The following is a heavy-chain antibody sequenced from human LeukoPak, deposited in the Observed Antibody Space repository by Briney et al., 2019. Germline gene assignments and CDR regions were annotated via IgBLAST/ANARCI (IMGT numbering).Heavy chain of an antibody. CDR2: FDPEDGET. V-gene: IGHV1-24*01. Sequence: ASVKVSCKVSGDTLTELSMHWVRQAPGKGLEWMGGFDPEDGETIYAQKFLGRVTMTEDTSTDTAYMELSSLRSEDTAVYYCATIPFRAREYYFDYWGQGTLVTVSS. CDR1: GDTLTELS. J-gene: IGHJ4*02. D-gene: IGHD6-6*01. CDR3: ATIPFRAREYYFDY.